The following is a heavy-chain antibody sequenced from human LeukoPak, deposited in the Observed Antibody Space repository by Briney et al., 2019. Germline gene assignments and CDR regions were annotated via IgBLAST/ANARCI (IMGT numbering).Heavy chain of an antibody. Sequence: GASVKVSCKASGYTFTSYGISWVRQARGQGLEWMGWISAYNGNANYAQNLQGRVTITTDTSTSTAYMELRSLRSDDTAVYYCVRYFDWPRPFDFWGQGTLVTVSS. D-gene: IGHD3-9*01. CDR2: ISAYNGNA. CDR3: VRYFDWPRPFDF. J-gene: IGHJ4*02. CDR1: GYTFTSYG. V-gene: IGHV1-18*04.